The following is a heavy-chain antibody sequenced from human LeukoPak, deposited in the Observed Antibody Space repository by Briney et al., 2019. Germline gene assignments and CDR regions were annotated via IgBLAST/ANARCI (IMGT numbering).Heavy chain of an antibody. Sequence: SETLSLTCTVSGGSLSSTSYYWGWIRQPPGTGLECIGSIYYSGRSYYNPSLKSRVTISVDTSKNQFSLRLSSVTAADTAVYYCARGLYCSGGSCYLYYYYMDVWGKGTTVTISS. D-gene: IGHD2-15*01. V-gene: IGHV4-39*07. J-gene: IGHJ6*03. CDR2: IYYSGRS. CDR3: ARGLYCSGGSCYLYYYYMDV. CDR1: GGSLSSTSYY.